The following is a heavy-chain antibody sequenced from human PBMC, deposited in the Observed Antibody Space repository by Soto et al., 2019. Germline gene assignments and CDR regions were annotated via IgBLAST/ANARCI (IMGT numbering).Heavy chain of an antibody. V-gene: IGHV4-31*03. D-gene: IGHD3-16*01. CDR1: GGSISSGGYY. J-gene: IGHJ5*02. Sequence: QVQLQESGPGLVKPSQTLSLTCTVSGGSISSGGYYWSWIRQHPGKGLEWIGYIYYSGGTYYNPSLKSRVTISVDTSKNQFSLKLSSVTAADTAVYYCARGEWLGERRFDPWGQGTLVTVSS. CDR3: ARGEWLGERRFDP. CDR2: IYYSGGT.